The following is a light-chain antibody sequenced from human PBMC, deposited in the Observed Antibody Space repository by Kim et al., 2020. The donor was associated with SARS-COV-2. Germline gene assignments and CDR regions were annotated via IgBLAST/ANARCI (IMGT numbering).Light chain of an antibody. V-gene: IGLV3-1*01. CDR2: QDS. Sequence: SYELTQPPSVSVSPGQTASITCSGDKLGDKYACWYHQKPGQSPVLVIYQDSKRPSGIPERFSGSNSGNTVTLTISGTQAMDEAYYYCQAWDSSTAVFGGG. CDR3: QAWDSSTAV. J-gene: IGLJ2*01. CDR1: KLGDKY.